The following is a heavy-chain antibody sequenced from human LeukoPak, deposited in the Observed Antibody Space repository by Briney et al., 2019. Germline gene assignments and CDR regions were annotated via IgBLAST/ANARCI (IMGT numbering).Heavy chain of an antibody. CDR2: IYYSGST. V-gene: IGHV4-39*07. Sequence: PSETLSLTCTVSGGSISDGSYYWVWIRQPPGKGLEWIGSIYYSGSTYYNPSLKSRVTISLDTSKNQFSLRLSSVTAAVTAVYYRARERQELVRGDYFDYWGQGTLVTVSS. D-gene: IGHD6-13*01. CDR3: ARERQELVRGDYFDY. CDR1: GGSISDGSYY. J-gene: IGHJ4*02.